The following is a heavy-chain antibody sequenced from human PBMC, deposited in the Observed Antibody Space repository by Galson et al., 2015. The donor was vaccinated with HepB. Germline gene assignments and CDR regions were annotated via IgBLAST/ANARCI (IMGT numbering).Heavy chain of an antibody. V-gene: IGHV1-18*01. D-gene: IGHD2-15*01. Sequence: SVKVSCKASGYTFSNFGVSWVRQAPGQGLEWMGWVSAYNGNTQYASKPQGRATMTTDTSTNTAYLELRSLTSNDTALYYCAREVPVIAASLYDHWGQGTLVTVSS. CDR1: GYTFSNFG. CDR3: AREVPVIAASLYDH. J-gene: IGHJ5*02. CDR2: VSAYNGNT.